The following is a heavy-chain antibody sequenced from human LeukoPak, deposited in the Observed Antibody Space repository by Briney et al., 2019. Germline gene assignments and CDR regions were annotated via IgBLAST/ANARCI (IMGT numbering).Heavy chain of an antibody. D-gene: IGHD7-27*01. V-gene: IGHV3-21*01. CDR3: ARDLNWGFDY. J-gene: IGHJ4*02. Sequence: GGSLRLSCAASGFTFSDYSMNWVRQAPGRGLEWVSNIRSDSSDKCHADSVKGRFTISRDNAKNSLFLHMDSLRVEDTAFYYCARDLNWGFDYWGQGAQVTVSS. CDR2: IRSDSSDK. CDR1: GFTFSDYS.